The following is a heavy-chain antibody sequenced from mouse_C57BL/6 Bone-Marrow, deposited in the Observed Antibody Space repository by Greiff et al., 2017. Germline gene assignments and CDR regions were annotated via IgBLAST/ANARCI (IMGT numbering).Heavy chain of an antibody. CDR3: ARGTLYYGSSYGYFDV. D-gene: IGHD1-1*01. J-gene: IGHJ1*03. CDR1: GYSITSGYY. V-gene: IGHV3-6*01. CDR2: ISYDGSN. Sequence: DVQLQESGPGLVKPSQSLSLTCSVTGYSITSGYYWNWIRQFPGNKLEWMGYISYDGSNNYNPSLKNRISITRDTSKNQFFLKLNSVTTEDTATXYCARGTLYYGSSYGYFDVWGTGTTVTVSS.